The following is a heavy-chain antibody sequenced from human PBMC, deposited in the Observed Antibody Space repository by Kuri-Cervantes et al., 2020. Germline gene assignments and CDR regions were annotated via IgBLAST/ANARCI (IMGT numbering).Heavy chain of an antibody. Sequence: ASVKVSCKASGYTFTSYAMHWVRQAPGQRLEWMGWINAGNDKTRYSEKFQGRVNISRDTSANIGYMELSSLTSEDTALYFCARGFNTRYSSSFYVFDSWGQGTLVTVSS. CDR2: INAGNDKT. J-gene: IGHJ4*02. V-gene: IGHV1-3*01. CDR3: ARGFNTRYSSSFYVFDS. D-gene: IGHD6-13*01. CDR1: GYTFTSYA.